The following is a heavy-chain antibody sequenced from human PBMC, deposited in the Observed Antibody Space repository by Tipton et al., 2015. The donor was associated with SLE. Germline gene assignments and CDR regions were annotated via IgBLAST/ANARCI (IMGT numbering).Heavy chain of an antibody. V-gene: IGHV4-34*01. CDR3: ARDNDSSGYTLWYFDL. CDR2: INHSGST. Sequence: TLSLTCAVYGGSFSDYYWSWIRQPPGKGLEWIGEINHSGSTNYNPSLKSRVTISVDTSKNQFSLKLSSVTAADTAVYYCARDNDSSGYTLWYFDLWGRGTLVTVSS. CDR1: GGSFSDYY. J-gene: IGHJ2*01. D-gene: IGHD3-22*01.